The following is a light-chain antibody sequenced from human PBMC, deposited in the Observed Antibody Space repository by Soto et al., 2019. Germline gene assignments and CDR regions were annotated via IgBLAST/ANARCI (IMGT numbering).Light chain of an antibody. Sequence: QSVLTQPPSASGTPGQRVTISCSGHSSNIGSKYVYWYQQLPGTAPKLLIYSYNQRPSGVPDRFSGSKSDTSASLAISGLRSEDEADYYCAAWDDSLSGYVFGTGTKVTVL. V-gene: IGLV1-47*02. CDR1: SSNIGSKY. CDR2: SYN. J-gene: IGLJ1*01. CDR3: AAWDDSLSGYV.